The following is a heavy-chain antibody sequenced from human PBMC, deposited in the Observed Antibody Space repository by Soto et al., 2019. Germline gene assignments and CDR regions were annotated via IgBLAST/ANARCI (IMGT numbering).Heavy chain of an antibody. CDR3: ATDPNGDYIGAFDN. J-gene: IGHJ3*02. CDR2: ITGSGGST. D-gene: IGHD4-17*01. Sequence: EVQLLESGGGLVPPGGSLRLSCAASRFTFSSYAMTWARQAPGKGLEWVSSITGSGGSTKYADSVKGRFTISRDNAKNTLYLQMDSLRADDTAVYYCATDPNGDYIGAFDNWGQGTMVNVSS. CDR1: RFTFSSYA. V-gene: IGHV3-23*01.